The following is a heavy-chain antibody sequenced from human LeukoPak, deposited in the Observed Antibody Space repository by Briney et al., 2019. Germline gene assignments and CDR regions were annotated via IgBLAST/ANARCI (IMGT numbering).Heavy chain of an antibody. J-gene: IGHJ4*02. CDR3: ASGPGYCSGGSCYATGELDY. CDR1: GVSISSGSYY. CDR2: IYTSGST. Sequence: PSQTLSLTCTVSGVSISSGSYYWSWIRQPAGKGLEWIGRIYTSGSTNYNPSLKSRVTISVDTSKNQFSLKLSSVTAADTAVYYCASGPGYCSGGSCYATGELDYWGQGTLVTVSS. D-gene: IGHD2-15*01. V-gene: IGHV4-61*02.